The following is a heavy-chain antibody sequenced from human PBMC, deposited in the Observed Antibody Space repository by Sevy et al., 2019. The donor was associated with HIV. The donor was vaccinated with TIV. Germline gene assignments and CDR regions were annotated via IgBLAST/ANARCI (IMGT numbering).Heavy chain of an antibody. D-gene: IGHD3-10*01. CDR1: GFTFSDYY. V-gene: IGHV3-11*01. Sequence: GGSLRLSCEASGFTFSDYYMSWIRQAPGKGLEWVSFISSSGGNKYYADSVKGRFTISRDNARNSVSLQMNSLGDEDTAVYYCPSEFVVRGVIGPNWFDPWGQGTLVTVSS. CDR2: ISSSGGNK. CDR3: PSEFVVRGVIGPNWFDP. J-gene: IGHJ5*02.